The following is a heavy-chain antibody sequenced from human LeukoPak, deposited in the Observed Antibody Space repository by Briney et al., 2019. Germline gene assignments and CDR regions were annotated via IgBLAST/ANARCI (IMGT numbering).Heavy chain of an antibody. CDR3: ARHGVDDAFDI. J-gene: IGHJ3*02. Sequence: SETLSLTCTVSGGSISGYYWGWIRQPPGEGLEWIGYIYYSGSTNYNPSLKSRVTISVDTSKNQFSLKLSSVTAADTAVYYCARHGVDDAFDIWGQGTMVTVSS. CDR1: GGSISGYY. V-gene: IGHV4-59*08. D-gene: IGHD2-8*01. CDR2: IYYSGST.